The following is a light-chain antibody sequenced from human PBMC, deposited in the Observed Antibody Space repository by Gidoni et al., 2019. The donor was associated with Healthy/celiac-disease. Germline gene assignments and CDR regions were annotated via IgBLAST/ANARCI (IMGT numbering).Light chain of an antibody. Sequence: EIMLTQSPASPSWSPRERATLSRRDSQSVSSDLAWYQQKPGQAPRLLIYDATNGTPGIPARFSGSGSGTDFTLTISSQEPEDFAVYYCQQSSNWLTFGGXTKVEIK. CDR1: QSVSSD. CDR3: QQSSNWLT. CDR2: DAT. V-gene: IGKV3-11*01. J-gene: IGKJ4*01.